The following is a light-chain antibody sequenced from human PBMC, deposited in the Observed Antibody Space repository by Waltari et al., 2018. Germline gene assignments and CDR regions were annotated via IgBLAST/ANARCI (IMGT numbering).Light chain of an antibody. J-gene: IGKJ4*01. Sequence: EIVLTQSPATLSLSPGERATLPCRASQRVSNSFAWYQQKPGQAPRLLIYDASNRATDIPARFSGSGSGTDFTLTISSLQPEDFAVYYCQQRSTWPLTFGGGTKVEIK. CDR1: QRVSNS. V-gene: IGKV3-11*01. CDR2: DAS. CDR3: QQRSTWPLT.